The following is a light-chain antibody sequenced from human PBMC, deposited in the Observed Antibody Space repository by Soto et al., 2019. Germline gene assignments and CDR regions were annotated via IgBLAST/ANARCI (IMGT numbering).Light chain of an antibody. V-gene: IGKV3-11*01. J-gene: IGKJ4*01. Sequence: EIVLTQSPATLSLSPGERATLSCRASQSVGSYLAWYQQKPGLAPRLLIYDASNRATGIPARFSGSGSGTDFTLTISSLEPEDFAVYFCQQRSNWLTFGGGTKVEIK. CDR1: QSVGSY. CDR3: QQRSNWLT. CDR2: DAS.